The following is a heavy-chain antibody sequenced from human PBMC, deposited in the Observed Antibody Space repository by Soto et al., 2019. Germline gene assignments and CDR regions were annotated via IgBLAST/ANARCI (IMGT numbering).Heavy chain of an antibody. CDR2: IYSSGST. V-gene: IGHV4-4*07. D-gene: IGHD3-3*01. CDR3: ARGQRFSDWFDP. Sequence: QVHLQESGPGLVKPSETLSLTCTVSGGAISTYYWTWIRQPAGKGLEWIGRIYSSGSTKYNPSLQSRVTMSLDTSNNPFSLRLTSVTAADTAVYYWARGQRFSDWFDPWGQGTLVTVSS. J-gene: IGHJ5*02. CDR1: GGAISTYY.